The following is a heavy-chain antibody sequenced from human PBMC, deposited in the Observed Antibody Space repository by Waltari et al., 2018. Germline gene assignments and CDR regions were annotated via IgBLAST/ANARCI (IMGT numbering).Heavy chain of an antibody. Sequence: VQLVESGGGLVQPGGSLRLSCAASGFLFSDHWMSWVSQAPGKGLEWVANMRQDGGEISYVDSVRGRFTISRDNAKNSLYLQMNSLRAEDTAIYYCARVPNYANGWPLDYWGRGTLITVSS. CDR2: MRQDGGEI. CDR1: GFLFSDHW. V-gene: IGHV3-7*03. J-gene: IGHJ4*02. CDR3: ARVPNYANGWPLDY. D-gene: IGHD6-19*01.